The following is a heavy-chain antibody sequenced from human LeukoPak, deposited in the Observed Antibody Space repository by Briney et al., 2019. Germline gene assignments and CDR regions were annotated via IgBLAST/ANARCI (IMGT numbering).Heavy chain of an antibody. D-gene: IGHD6-19*01. CDR1: GGSISSYY. CDR3: AVSSGWYSGGYYFDY. J-gene: IGHJ4*02. V-gene: IGHV4-4*07. CDR2: IYTSGST. Sequence: SETLSLTCTVSGGSISSYYWSWIRQPAGKGLEWIGRIYTSGSTNYNPSLKSRVTMSVDTSKNQFSLKLSSVTAADTAVYYCAVSSGWYSGGYYFDYWGQGTLVTVSS.